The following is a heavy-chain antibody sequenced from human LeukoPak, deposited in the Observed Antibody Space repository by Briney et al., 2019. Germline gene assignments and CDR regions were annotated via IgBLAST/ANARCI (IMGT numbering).Heavy chain of an antibody. CDR3: ARRGNYDFWSGYGALSYYFDY. CDR1: GGSICSSSYY. CDR2: IYYSGST. J-gene: IGHJ4*02. Sequence: ASETLSLTCTVSGGSICSSSYYWGWIRQPPGKGLEWIGSIYYSGSTYYNPSLKSRVTISVDTSKNQFSLKLSSVTAADTAVYYCARRGNYDFWSGYGALSYYFDYWGQGTLVTVSS. D-gene: IGHD3-3*01. V-gene: IGHV4-39*01.